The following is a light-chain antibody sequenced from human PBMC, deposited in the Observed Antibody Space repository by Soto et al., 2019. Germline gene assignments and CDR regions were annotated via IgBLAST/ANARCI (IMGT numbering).Light chain of an antibody. V-gene: IGKV3-15*01. CDR3: QQRSNWIT. CDR1: QSVSSN. J-gene: IGKJ5*01. CDR2: GAS. Sequence: EIVMTQSPATLSVSPGERATLSCRASQSVSSNLAWYQQKHGQAPRLLIYGASTRATGIPARFSGSGSATDFTLTISSLEPEDFAVYYCQQRSNWITFGQGTRLEIK.